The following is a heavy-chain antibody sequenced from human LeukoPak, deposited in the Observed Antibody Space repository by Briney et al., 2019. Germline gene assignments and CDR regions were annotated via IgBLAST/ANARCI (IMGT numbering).Heavy chain of an antibody. V-gene: IGHV3-23*01. CDR1: GFTFRTYA. Sequence: SGGSLRLSCAASGFTFRTYAMSWVRQAPGKGLEWVSAVRGSGSDTYYADSVKGRFTISRDNSKNTLYLQMNSLRAEDTAVYYCARARVGGYLSGTDAFDIWGQGAMVTVSS. CDR3: ARARVGGYLSGTDAFDI. CDR2: VRGSGSDT. D-gene: IGHD3-22*01. J-gene: IGHJ3*02.